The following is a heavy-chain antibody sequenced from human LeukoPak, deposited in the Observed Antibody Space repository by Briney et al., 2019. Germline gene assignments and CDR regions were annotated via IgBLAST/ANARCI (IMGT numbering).Heavy chain of an antibody. CDR3: ARGGQGRYGFDF. CDR2: IYSGGGT. CDR1: GFTASNNY. J-gene: IGHJ3*01. Sequence: PGGSLRLSCAASGFTASNNYMSWVRQAPGKGLEWVSVIYSGGGTYYADSVKGRFTISRDNSKNTLYLQMNSLRAEDTAMYYCARGGQGRYGFDFWGQGTMVTVPS. D-gene: IGHD3-10*01. V-gene: IGHV3-53*01.